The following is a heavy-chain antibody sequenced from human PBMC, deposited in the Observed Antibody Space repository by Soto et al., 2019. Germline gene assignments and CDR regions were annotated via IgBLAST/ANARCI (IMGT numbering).Heavy chain of an antibody. V-gene: IGHV3-11*01. CDR1: GFTFSDHY. Sequence: QVPLVESGGGLVKPGGSLRLSCAASGFTFSDHYMSWVRQAPGKGLEWISYISSSGGALYYADSVKGRFTISRDNAKNSLYLQMNSLRAEDTAVYYCARDPDTSSKIDYWGPGTLVTVSS. CDR2: ISSSGGAL. J-gene: IGHJ4*02. CDR3: ARDPDTSSKIDY. D-gene: IGHD2-2*01.